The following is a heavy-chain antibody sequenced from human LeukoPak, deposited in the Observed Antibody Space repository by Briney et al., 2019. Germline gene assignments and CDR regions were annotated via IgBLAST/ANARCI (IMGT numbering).Heavy chain of an antibody. V-gene: IGHV1-69*13. J-gene: IGHJ4*02. Sequence: GASVKVSCKASGGTFSSYAISWVRQAPGQGLEWMGGIIPIFGTANYAQKFQGRVTITADESTSTAYMELSSLRSEDTAVYYCATGVEMATYFDYWGQGTLVTVSS. D-gene: IGHD5-24*01. CDR3: ATGVEMATYFDY. CDR1: GGTFSSYA. CDR2: IIPIFGTA.